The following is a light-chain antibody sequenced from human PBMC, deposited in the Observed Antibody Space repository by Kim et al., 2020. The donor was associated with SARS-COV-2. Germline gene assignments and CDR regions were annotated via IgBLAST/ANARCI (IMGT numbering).Light chain of an antibody. J-gene: IGLJ3*02. CDR1: RSNIGSNT. V-gene: IGLV1-44*01. CDR3: AAWDDSLKGWV. CDR2: TNN. Sequence: GQRVTISCSGSRSNIGSNTVSWYHQLPRTAPKLLMYTNNQRPSGVPDRFSASKSGTSASLAISGLQSEDEADYYCAAWDDSLKGWVFGGGTKLTVL.